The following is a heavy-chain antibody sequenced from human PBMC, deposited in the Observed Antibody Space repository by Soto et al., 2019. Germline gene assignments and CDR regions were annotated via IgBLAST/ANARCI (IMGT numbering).Heavy chain of an antibody. D-gene: IGHD2-8*01. CDR1: GYSFTDYH. CDR3: ARGDSTDCSNGVCSFFYNHDMDV. CDR2: INPKSGGT. J-gene: IGHJ6*02. V-gene: IGHV1-2*04. Sequence: ASVKVSCKASGYSFTDYHIHWVRQAPGQGLECLGRINPKSGGTSTAQKFQGWVTMTTDTSISTASMELTRLTSDDTAIYYCARGDSTDCSNGVCSFFYNHDMDVWGQGTTVTAP.